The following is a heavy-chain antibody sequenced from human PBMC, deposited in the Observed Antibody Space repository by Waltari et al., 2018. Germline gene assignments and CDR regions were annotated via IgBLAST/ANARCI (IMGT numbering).Heavy chain of an antibody. V-gene: IGHV3-15*01. CDR2: IKSKTDGGTT. D-gene: IGHD5-12*01. CDR3: TTEGLVSGYDVEGDY. CDR1: GFTFSNAW. J-gene: IGHJ4*02. Sequence: EVQLVESGGGLVKPGGSLRLSCAASGFTFSNAWMSAVRQAPVKGLEWVGRIKSKTDGGTTDYAAPVKGRFTISRDDSKNTLYLQMNSLKTEDTAVYYCTTEGLVSGYDVEGDYWGQGTLVTVSS.